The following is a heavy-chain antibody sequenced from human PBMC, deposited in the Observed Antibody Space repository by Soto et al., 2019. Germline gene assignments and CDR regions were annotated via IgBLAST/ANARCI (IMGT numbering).Heavy chain of an antibody. Sequence: PGGSLRLSCSASGFTFSSYAMHWVRQAPGKGLEDVSAISSNGGSTYYADSVKGRFTISRDNSKNTLYLQMNSLRAEDTAVYYCAKAARDSTFGGVIVIFDYWGQGTLVTVSS. CDR2: ISSNGGST. CDR1: GFTFSSYA. CDR3: AKAARDSTFGGVIVIFDY. J-gene: IGHJ4*02. D-gene: IGHD3-16*02. V-gene: IGHV3-64*04.